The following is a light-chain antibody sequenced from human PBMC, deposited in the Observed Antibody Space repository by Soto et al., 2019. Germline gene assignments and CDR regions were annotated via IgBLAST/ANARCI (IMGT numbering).Light chain of an antibody. Sequence: QSALTQPPSASGSRGQSVTISCTGTSSDVGGYNYVSWYQQHPGKAPKLMIYEVSKRPSGVPDRFSGSKSGNTASLTVSGLQAEDEADYYCSSYAGSNIFDVFGTGTKLTVL. J-gene: IGLJ1*01. V-gene: IGLV2-8*01. CDR3: SSYAGSNIFDV. CDR1: SSDVGGYNY. CDR2: EVS.